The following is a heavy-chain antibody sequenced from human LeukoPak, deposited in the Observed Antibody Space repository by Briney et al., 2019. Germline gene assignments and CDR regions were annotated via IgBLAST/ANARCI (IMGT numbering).Heavy chain of an antibody. CDR1: GGSFSGYY. CDR2: LNQSGST. V-gene: IGHV4-34*01. Sequence: SETLSLTCAVYGGSFSGYYWSWIRQSPGKGLEWIGELNQSGSTDYNPPLKTRVTISVDTSKNQLSLKPRSVTASDRAVYYCARAGSTVIHFWGQGTLVTVSS. D-gene: IGHD4-17*01. CDR3: ARAGSTVIHF. J-gene: IGHJ4*02.